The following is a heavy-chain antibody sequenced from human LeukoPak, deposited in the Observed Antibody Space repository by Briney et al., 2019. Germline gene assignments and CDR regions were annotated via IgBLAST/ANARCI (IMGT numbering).Heavy chain of an antibody. D-gene: IGHD4-17*01. CDR3: ARGDYMPMEGWFDP. J-gene: IGHJ5*02. CDR1: GGSISSYY. Sequence: SENLSLTCTVSGGSISSYYWSWIRQPPGKGLEWIGYIYTSGSTNYNPSLKSRVTISVDTSKNQFSLKLSSVTAADTAVYYCARGDYMPMEGWFDPWGQGTLVTVSS. V-gene: IGHV4-4*09. CDR2: IYTSGST.